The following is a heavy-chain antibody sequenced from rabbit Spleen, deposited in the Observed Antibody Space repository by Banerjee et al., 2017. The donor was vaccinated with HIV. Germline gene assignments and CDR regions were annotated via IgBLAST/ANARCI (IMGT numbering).Heavy chain of an antibody. V-gene: IGHV1S40*01. J-gene: IGHJ6*01. CDR2: IYTGNGKT. D-gene: IGHD8-1*01. Sequence: QQLVESGGGLVQPGASLTLTCTASGFSFSSSYDMCWVRQAPGKGLEWIGCIYTGNGKTYYASWAKGRFTISKTSSTTVTLQMTSLTAADTATYFCARDTGTSFSTYGMDLWGPGTLVTVS. CDR3: ARDTGTSFSTYGMDL. CDR1: GFSFSSSYD.